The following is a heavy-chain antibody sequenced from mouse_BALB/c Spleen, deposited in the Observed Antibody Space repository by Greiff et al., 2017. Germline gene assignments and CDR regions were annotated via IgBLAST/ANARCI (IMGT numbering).Heavy chain of an antibody. CDR2: ISDGGSYT. J-gene: IGHJ3*01. CDR3: ASPYYRYDEGPWFAY. D-gene: IGHD2-14*01. CDR1: GFTFSDYY. Sequence: DVQLVESGGGLVKPGGSLKLSCAASGFTFSDYYMYWVRQTPEKRLEWVATISDGGSYTYYPDSVKGRFTISRDNAKNNLYLQMSSLKSEDTAMYYCASPYYRYDEGPWFAYWGQGTLVTVSA. V-gene: IGHV5-4*02.